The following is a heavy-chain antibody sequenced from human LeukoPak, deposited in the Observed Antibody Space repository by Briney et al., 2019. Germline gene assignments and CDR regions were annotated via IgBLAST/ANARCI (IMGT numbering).Heavy chain of an antibody. CDR1: GFTLSSYG. V-gene: IGHV3-48*01. J-gene: IGHJ4*02. D-gene: IGHD5-18*01. CDR3: ARRGDTPMIGDH. Sequence: GVSLRLSCAASGFTLSSYGMNWVRQAPGKGLEWLSYLSNTGNLHYAQSVKGRFTISRDNAKNSLYLQMDGLRAEDTAVYYCARRGDTPMIGDHWGQGILVTVAS. CDR2: LSNTGNL.